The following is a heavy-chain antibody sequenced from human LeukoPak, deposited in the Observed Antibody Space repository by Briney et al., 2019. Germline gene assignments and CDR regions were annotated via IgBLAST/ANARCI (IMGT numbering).Heavy chain of an antibody. CDR3: ARGLTDRYSSSWTGGNYYYYYMDV. J-gene: IGHJ6*03. V-gene: IGHV1-2*02. CDR2: INPNSGDT. D-gene: IGHD6-13*01. Sequence: ASVKVSCKASGYTFTGYYMHWVRQAPGQGLEWMGWINPNSGDTNYAQKFQGGVTMTRDTSISTAYMELSSLRSEDTAVYYCARGLTDRYSSSWTGGNYYYYYMDVWGKGTTVTISS. CDR1: GYTFTGYY.